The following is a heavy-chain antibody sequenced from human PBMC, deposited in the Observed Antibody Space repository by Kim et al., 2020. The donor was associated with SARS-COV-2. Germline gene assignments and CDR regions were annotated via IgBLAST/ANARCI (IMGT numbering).Heavy chain of an antibody. CDR2: VTNKSGDGET. J-gene: IGHJ1*01. CDR1: GFTFRNAC. D-gene: IGHD1-1*01. V-gene: IGHV3-15*01. Sequence: GGSLRLSCAASGFTFRNACMSWVRQAPGKGLEWVGRVTNKSGDGETDYSAPVKDSIISERDDTTNTLYLQMHSLKITATDYYYCTTEERNGGKGTQAT. CDR3: TTEERN.